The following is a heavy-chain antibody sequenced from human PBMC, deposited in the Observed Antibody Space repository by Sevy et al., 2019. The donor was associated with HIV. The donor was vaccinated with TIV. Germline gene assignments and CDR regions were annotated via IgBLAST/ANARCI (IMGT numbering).Heavy chain of an antibody. Sequence: SETLSLTCTVSGGSISSSSYYWGWIRQPPGKGLEWIGSIYYSGSTYYNPSLKSLVTISVDTSKNQFSLKLSSVTAADTAVYYCARLGSGSYFWFDPWGQGTLVTVSS. V-gene: IGHV4-39*01. CDR1: GGSISSSSYY. CDR3: ARLGSGSYFWFDP. D-gene: IGHD3-10*01. CDR2: IYYSGST. J-gene: IGHJ5*02.